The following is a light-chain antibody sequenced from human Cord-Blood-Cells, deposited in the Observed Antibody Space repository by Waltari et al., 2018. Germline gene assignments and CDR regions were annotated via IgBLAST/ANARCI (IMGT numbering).Light chain of an antibody. J-gene: IGKJ4*01. Sequence: DIVLSQSPATLSLSPAERATLSCRASQSVSSYLAWYQQKPGQAPRLLIYDASNRATGIPARFSGSGSGTDFTRTISSLEPEEFAVYYWQQRSNWPLTFGGGTKVEIK. CDR3: QQRSNWPLT. CDR1: QSVSSY. V-gene: IGKV3-11*01. CDR2: DAS.